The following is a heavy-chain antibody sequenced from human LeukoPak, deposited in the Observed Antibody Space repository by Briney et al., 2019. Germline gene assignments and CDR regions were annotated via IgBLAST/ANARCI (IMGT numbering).Heavy chain of an antibody. Sequence: SETLSLTCSVSGASTSSGLYYWNWIRQPAGKGLEWIGRIFESGKTNYNPSLKSRVTISVDTSKNQFSLKLSSVTAADTAVYYCARGSFYYDSSGYQYYFDYWGQGTLVTVSS. V-gene: IGHV4-61*02. D-gene: IGHD3-22*01. CDR2: IFESGKT. J-gene: IGHJ4*02. CDR3: ARGSFYYDSSGYQYYFDY. CDR1: GASTSSGLYY.